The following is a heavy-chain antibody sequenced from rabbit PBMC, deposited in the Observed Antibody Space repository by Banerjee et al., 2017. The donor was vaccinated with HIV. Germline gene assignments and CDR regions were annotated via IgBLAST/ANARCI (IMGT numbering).Heavy chain of an antibody. D-gene: IGHD2-1*01. V-gene: IGHV1S40*01. CDR2: IYTGSTGSG. J-gene: IGHJ2*01. CDR1: GIDFSSYYY. Sequence: QSLEESGGDLVKPGASLTLTCTASGIDFSSYYYMCWVRQAPGKGLEWIGCIYTGSTGSGYYATWAKGRFTITRSTSLSTVTLQMTSLTAADTATYFCARGYNYDDSGNWDGFDPRGPGTLVT. CDR3: ARGYNYDDSGNWDGFDP.